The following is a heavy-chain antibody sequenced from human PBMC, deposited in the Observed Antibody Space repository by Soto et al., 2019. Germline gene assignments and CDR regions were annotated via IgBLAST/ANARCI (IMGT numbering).Heavy chain of an antibody. V-gene: IGHV3-30*18. J-gene: IGHJ4*02. CDR1: GFTFSSYG. CDR2: ISYDGSNN. D-gene: IGHD2-21*01. Sequence: QVQLVESGGGVVQPGRSLRLSCAASGFTFSSYGMHWVRQAPGKGLEWVAVISYDGSNNYDADSVKGRFTISRDNSKTTLYLQMNSLRAEDTAVYYCAKDQEGFVELLFGASFDYWGQGTLVTVSS. CDR3: AKDQEGFVELLFGASFDY.